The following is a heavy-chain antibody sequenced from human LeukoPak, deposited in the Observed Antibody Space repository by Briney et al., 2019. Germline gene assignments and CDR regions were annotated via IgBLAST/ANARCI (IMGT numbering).Heavy chain of an antibody. CDR2: IGGSGGST. CDR1: GFTFSSYW. CDR3: ARDFLYCSSTSCYDSSYDAFDI. J-gene: IGHJ3*02. V-gene: IGHV3-23*01. Sequence: GGSLRLSCAASGFTFSSYWMSWVRQAPGKGLEWVSAIGGSGGSTYYINSVKGRFTISRDNAKNSLYLQMNSLRAEDTAVYYCARDFLYCSSTSCYDSSYDAFDIWGQGTMVTVSS. D-gene: IGHD2-2*01.